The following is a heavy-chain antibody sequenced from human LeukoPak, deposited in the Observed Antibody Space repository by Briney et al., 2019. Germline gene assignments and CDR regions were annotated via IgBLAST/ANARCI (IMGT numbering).Heavy chain of an antibody. V-gene: IGHV4-4*02. CDR1: GGSISSSNW. Sequence: PSETLSLTCAVSGGSISSSNWWSWIRQPPGKGLEWIGEINHSGSTNYNPSLKSRVTISVDTSKNQFSLRLSSVTAADTAVYYCARRMQWLVRTPFDYWGQGTLVTVSS. CDR2: INHSGST. CDR3: ARRMQWLVRTPFDY. J-gene: IGHJ4*02. D-gene: IGHD6-19*01.